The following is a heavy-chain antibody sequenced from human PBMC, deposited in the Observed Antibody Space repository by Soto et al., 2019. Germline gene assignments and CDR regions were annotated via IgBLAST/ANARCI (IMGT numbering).Heavy chain of an antibody. V-gene: IGHV4-31*03. D-gene: IGHD5-18*01. Sequence: SETLSLTCSVSGGSISSGGYYWSWIRQHPGKGLEWIGYIYYSGNTYYNPSLKSRLTISLDTSANQFSLKLKSVTAADTAMYYCARDISTDKGMVLDYWGQGTPVTVSS. CDR1: GGSISSGGYY. CDR2: IYYSGNT. CDR3: ARDISTDKGMVLDY. J-gene: IGHJ4*02.